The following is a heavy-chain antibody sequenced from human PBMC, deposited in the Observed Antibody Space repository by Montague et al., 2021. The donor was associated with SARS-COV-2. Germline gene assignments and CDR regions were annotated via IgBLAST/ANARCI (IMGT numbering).Heavy chain of an antibody. Sequence: SETLSLTCAVYGGSFSGYYWSWIRQPPGRGLEWIGETNDSGRTNYNPSLKGRVTISVDTSKNQFSLRLSSVTAAETAVYYCARGYCSDSGCYYYYGMDVWGQGTTVTVSS. CDR3: ARGYCSDSGCYYYYGMDV. CDR1: GGSFSGYY. V-gene: IGHV4-34*01. J-gene: IGHJ6*02. D-gene: IGHD2-15*01. CDR2: TNDSGRT.